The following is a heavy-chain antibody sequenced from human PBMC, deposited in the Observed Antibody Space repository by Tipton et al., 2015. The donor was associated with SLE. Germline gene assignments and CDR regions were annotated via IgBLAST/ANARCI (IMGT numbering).Heavy chain of an antibody. D-gene: IGHD7-27*01. Sequence: SLRLSCAASGFTFDDYAMHWVRHAPGKGLEWVSGISWNSGSIGYADSVKGRFTISRDNAKNSLYLQMNSLRAEDTALYYCAKDMERTGEDYYYMDVWGKGTTVTVSS. V-gene: IGHV3-9*01. J-gene: IGHJ6*03. CDR3: AKDMERTGEDYYYMDV. CDR1: GFTFDDYA. CDR2: ISWNSGSI.